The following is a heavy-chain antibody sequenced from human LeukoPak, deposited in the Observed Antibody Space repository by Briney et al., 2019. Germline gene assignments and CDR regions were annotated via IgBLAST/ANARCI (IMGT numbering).Heavy chain of an antibody. CDR2: IYSSGGT. J-gene: IGHJ4*02. CDR3: GSRPSGYFYFDY. V-gene: IGHV4-59*01. Sequence: SQTLSLTSTVSGGSTSSFYWSWIRQPPGKVLECVWYIYSSGGTNHNPTLKGRVTISVDSSKNPFSLKLSSVTAADTAVYYWGSRPSGYFYFDYWGQGTLVTVSS. D-gene: IGHD5-12*01. CDR1: GGSTSSFY.